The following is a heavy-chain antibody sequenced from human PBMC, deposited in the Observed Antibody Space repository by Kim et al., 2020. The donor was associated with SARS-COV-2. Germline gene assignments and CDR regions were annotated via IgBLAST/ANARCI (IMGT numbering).Heavy chain of an antibody. Sequence: GGSLRLSCAASGFTFSDYYMSWIRQAPGKGLEWVSYISSSSSYAKYADSVKGRFTITSDNDKNSLYLQMKSLRVEDEDAYYCDRTSITLVRNLFGVIDG. CDR1: GFTFSDYY. J-gene: IGHJ6*01. D-gene: IGHD3-10*01. V-gene: IGHV3-11*03. CDR2: ISSSSSYA. CDR3: DRTSITLVRNLFGVIDG.